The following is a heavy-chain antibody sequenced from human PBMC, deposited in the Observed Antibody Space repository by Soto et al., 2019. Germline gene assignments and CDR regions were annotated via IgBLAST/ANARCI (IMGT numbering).Heavy chain of an antibody. Sequence: QVELVQSGAEVKKPGSSVMVSCQASEDTFRNYAISWVRQAPGQGLEWMGGIIPIFGTANYAQKFQGRLTITADISASTVYLELSSLRFEDTAVYYCASTKYDSSAYYYWYLGLWGRGTLVTVSS. V-gene: IGHV1-69*06. CDR1: EDTFRNYA. D-gene: IGHD3-22*01. J-gene: IGHJ2*01. CDR3: ASTKYDSSAYYYWYLGL. CDR2: IIPIFGTA.